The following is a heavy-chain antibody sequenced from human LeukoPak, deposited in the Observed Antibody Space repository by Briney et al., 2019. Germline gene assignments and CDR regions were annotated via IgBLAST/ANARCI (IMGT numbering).Heavy chain of an antibody. CDR3: ARAVGYCSSTSCSGGHMDV. CDR1: GGSFSGYY. J-gene: IGHJ6*03. Sequence: SETLSLTCAVYGGSFSGYYWSWIRQPPGKGLEWIGEINHSGSTNYNPSLKSRVTISVDTSKNQFSLKLSSVTAADTAVYYCARAVGYCSSTSCSGGHMDVWGKGTTVTVSS. V-gene: IGHV4-34*01. D-gene: IGHD2-2*01. CDR2: INHSGST.